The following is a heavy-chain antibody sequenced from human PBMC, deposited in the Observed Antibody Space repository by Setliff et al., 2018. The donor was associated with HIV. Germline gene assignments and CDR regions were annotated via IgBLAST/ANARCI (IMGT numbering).Heavy chain of an antibody. V-gene: IGHV1-18*01. CDR3: TRDLGSSGWLSFFDY. CDR1: GYTFTSYG. Sequence: ASVKVSCKASGYTFTSYGISWVRQAPGQGPEWMGWISAYNGNTNCAQKLQGRVTMTTDTSTNTAYMELRSLRSDDTAIYYCTRDLGSSGWLSFFDYWGQGTLVTVSS. J-gene: IGHJ4*02. D-gene: IGHD6-19*01. CDR2: ISAYNGNT.